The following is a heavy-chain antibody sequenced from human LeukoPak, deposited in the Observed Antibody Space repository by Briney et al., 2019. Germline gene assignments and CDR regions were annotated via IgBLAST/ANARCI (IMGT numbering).Heavy chain of an antibody. CDR2: IYYSGST. Sequence: SETLSLTCTVSGDSTGNTNYYWGWIRQPPGKGLQWIGRIYYSGSTYYNPSLKSRVTISVDTSKNQFSLRLRSVTAADTALYYCARHDCTYAACHFDYWGQGIPVTVSS. CDR3: ARHDCTYAACHFDY. V-gene: IGHV4-39*01. J-gene: IGHJ4*02. CDR1: GDSTGNTNYY. D-gene: IGHD2-8*01.